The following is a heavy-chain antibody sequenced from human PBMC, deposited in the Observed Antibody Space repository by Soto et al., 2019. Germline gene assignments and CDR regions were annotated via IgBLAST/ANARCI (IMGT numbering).Heavy chain of an antibody. CDR3: ARRSSGWYFDY. CDR1: GFTFSSYA. V-gene: IGHV3-23*01. J-gene: IGHJ4*02. D-gene: IGHD6-19*01. Sequence: EVQLLESGGGLVQPGGSLRLSCAASGFTFSSYAMSWVRQAPGKGLEWVSVISGSGDSTYYADSVKGRFTISRDNSKNTLYLQMNSLRAEDTAVDYCARRSSGWYFDYWGQGTLVTVSS. CDR2: ISGSGDST.